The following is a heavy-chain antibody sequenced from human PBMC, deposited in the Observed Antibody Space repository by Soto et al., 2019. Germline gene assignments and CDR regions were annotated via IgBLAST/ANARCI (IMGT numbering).Heavy chain of an antibody. J-gene: IGHJ6*02. CDR1: GFTFSSYS. D-gene: IGHD3-22*01. CDR3: ARVVDSYDPYSYDGMDV. V-gene: IGHV3-21*01. CDR2: ISSSSSYI. Sequence: EVQLVESGGGLVKPGGSLRLSCAASGFTFSSYSMNWVRQAPGKGLEWVSSISSSSSYIYYADSVKGRFTISRDNAKKSLYLQMNSLGAEDTAVYYCARVVDSYDPYSYDGMDVWGQWTTVTVSS.